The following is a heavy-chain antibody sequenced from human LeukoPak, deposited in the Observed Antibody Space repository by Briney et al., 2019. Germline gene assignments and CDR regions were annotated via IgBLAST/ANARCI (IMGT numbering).Heavy chain of an antibody. Sequence: SVKVSCKASGGAFSSYAISWVRQAPGQGLEWMGGIIPIFGTANYAQKFQGRVTITADESTSTAYMELSSLRSEDTAVYYRARERGDVTQYYYDSSGLTHDAFDIWGQGTMVTVSS. V-gene: IGHV1-69*01. CDR3: ARERGDVTQYYYDSSGLTHDAFDI. CDR1: GGAFSSYA. D-gene: IGHD3-22*01. CDR2: IIPIFGTA. J-gene: IGHJ3*02.